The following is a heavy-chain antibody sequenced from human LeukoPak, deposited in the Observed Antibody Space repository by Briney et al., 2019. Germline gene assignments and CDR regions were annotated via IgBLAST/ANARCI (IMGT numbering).Heavy chain of an antibody. D-gene: IGHD5-24*01. CDR2: ITPNGSEK. V-gene: IGHV3-7*01. J-gene: IGHJ4*02. Sequence: GGSLRLSCSASGFTFITSWMNWVRQAPGKGLEWVASITPNGSEKDYVDSVRGRFTISRDDDKNSVYLQMNSLRAEDTAVYYCARDRAYKAFDYWGQGNLVSVSS. CDR3: ARDRAYKAFDY. CDR1: GFTFITSW.